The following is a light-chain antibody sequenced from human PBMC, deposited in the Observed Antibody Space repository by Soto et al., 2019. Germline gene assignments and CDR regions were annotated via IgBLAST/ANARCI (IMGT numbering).Light chain of an antibody. J-gene: IGLJ1*01. CDR2: EVS. CDR3: NSQRSSGTRV. Sequence: QSALTQPASVSGSPGQSITMSCTGSRSDVGGYNLVSWYQQHPGKAPKLMIYEVSKRPSGVSNRFSGSKSGYTASLTISGLQAEDEADYYCNSQRSSGTRVFGTGTKLTVL. CDR1: RSDVGGYNL. V-gene: IGLV2-14*02.